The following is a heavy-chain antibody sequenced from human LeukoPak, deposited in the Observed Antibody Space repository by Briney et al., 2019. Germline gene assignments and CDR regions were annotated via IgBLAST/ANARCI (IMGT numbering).Heavy chain of an antibody. CDR2: INSDGSST. V-gene: IGHV3-74*01. CDR1: GFTFSSYG. J-gene: IGHJ4*02. Sequence: GGSLRLSCAASGFTFSSYGMSWVRQAPGKGLVWVSRINSDGSSTSYADSVKGRFTISRDNAKNTLYLQMNSLRAEDTAVYYCARVYGDYSQFDYWGQGTLVTVSS. CDR3: ARVYGDYSQFDY. D-gene: IGHD4-17*01.